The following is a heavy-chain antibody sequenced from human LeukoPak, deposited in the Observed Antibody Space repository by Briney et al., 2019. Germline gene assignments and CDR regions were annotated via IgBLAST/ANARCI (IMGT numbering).Heavy chain of an antibody. CDR3: ASEFRETWGSSSGGLDY. D-gene: IGHD6-6*01. CDR1: GYTFTSYD. Sequence: GSSVKVSCKASGYTFTSYDINWVRQATGQGLEWMGWMNPNSGNTGYAQKFQGRVTMTRNTSISTAYMELSSLRSEDTAVYYCASEFRETWGSSSGGLDYWGQGTLVTVSS. CDR2: MNPNSGNT. V-gene: IGHV1-8*01. J-gene: IGHJ4*02.